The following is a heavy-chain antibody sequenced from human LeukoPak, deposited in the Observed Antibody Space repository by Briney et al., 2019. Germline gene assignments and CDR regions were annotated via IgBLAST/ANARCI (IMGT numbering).Heavy chain of an antibody. D-gene: IGHD3-10*01. Sequence: SVKVSCKASGGTFSSYAISWVRQAPGQGLEWMGGIIPIFGTANYAQKFQGRVTITTDESTSTAYMELSSLSSEDTAVYYCARDIGSGSYHFDYWGQGTLVTVSS. CDR3: ARDIGSGSYHFDY. V-gene: IGHV1-69*05. CDR2: IIPIFGTA. CDR1: GGTFSSYA. J-gene: IGHJ4*02.